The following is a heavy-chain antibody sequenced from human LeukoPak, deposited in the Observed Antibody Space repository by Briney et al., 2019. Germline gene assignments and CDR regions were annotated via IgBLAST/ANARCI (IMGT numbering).Heavy chain of an antibody. J-gene: IGHJ4*02. CDR2: ISSSGNTI. CDR1: GFTFSDYQ. V-gene: IGHV3-11*01. Sequence: GGSLRLSCAASGFTFSDYQMSWIRQAPGKGLEWVSYISSSGNTIYYADSVKGRFTISRDNATNSLDLQMNSLRAEDTAVYYCARSGTQRGTYWGQGTLVTVSS. CDR3: ARSGTQRGTY. D-gene: IGHD1-1*01.